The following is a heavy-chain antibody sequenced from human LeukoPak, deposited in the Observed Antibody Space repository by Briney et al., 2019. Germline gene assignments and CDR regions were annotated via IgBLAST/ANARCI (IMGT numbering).Heavy chain of an antibody. D-gene: IGHD2-2*01. J-gene: IGHJ4*02. CDR3: ATDIVVVPAAVSQIDY. V-gene: IGHV3-23*01. Sequence: GGSLRLSCAASGFTFSSYAMSWVRQAPGKRLEWVSAISGSGGSTFYADSVKGRFTISRDNSKNTLYLQMNSLRAGDTAVYYCATDIVVVPAAVSQIDYWGQGTLVTVSS. CDR1: GFTFSSYA. CDR2: ISGSGGST.